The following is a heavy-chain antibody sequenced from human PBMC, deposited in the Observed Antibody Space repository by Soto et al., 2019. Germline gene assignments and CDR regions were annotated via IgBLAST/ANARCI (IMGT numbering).Heavy chain of an antibody. V-gene: IGHV4-59*08. Sequence: QVQLQESGPGLVQPSETLSLTCAVSGGSISSFYWSWIRQPPRKGLEWIGYIFYSGSTDYNPSLKSRVTISLDTSKNHISLKLSSVTAADTAVYYCARHVDSSGWYKGAFDIWGQGTMVTVSS. CDR1: GGSISSFY. D-gene: IGHD6-19*01. J-gene: IGHJ3*02. CDR3: ARHVDSSGWYKGAFDI. CDR2: IFYSGST.